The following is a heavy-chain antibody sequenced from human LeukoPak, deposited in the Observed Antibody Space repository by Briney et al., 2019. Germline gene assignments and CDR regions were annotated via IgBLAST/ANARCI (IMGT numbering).Heavy chain of an antibody. D-gene: IGHD7-27*01. CDR1: GYSFTSYW. V-gene: IGHV1-69*01. CDR3: ARDRATGDFFAKYYFDY. J-gene: IGHJ4*02. Sequence: KISCKGSGYSFTSYWIGWVRQAPGQGLEWMGGIIPIFGTANYAQKFQGRVTITADESTSTAYMELSSLRSEDTAVYYCARDRATGDFFAKYYFDYWGQGTLVTVSS. CDR2: IIPIFGTA.